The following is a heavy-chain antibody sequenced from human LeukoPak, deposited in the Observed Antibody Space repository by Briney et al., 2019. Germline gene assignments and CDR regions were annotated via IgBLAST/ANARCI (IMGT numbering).Heavy chain of an antibody. CDR3: ARAGPYCSSTSCLIGWFDP. CDR2: INPNSGGT. D-gene: IGHD2-2*01. Sequence: GASVKVSCKASGYTFTGYYMHWVRQAPGQGLEWMGWINPNSGGTNYAQKFQGRVTMTRDTSISTAYMELSRLRSDDTAAYYCARAGPYCSSTSCLIGWFDPWGQGTLVTVSS. CDR1: GYTFTGYY. J-gene: IGHJ5*02. V-gene: IGHV1-2*02.